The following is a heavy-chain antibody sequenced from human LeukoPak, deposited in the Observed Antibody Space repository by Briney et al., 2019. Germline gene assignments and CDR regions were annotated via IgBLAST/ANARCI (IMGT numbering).Heavy chain of an antibody. CDR3: ARGSWRLVRGAASFES. CDR2: VSYDGSNK. Sequence: GGSLRLSCAASGFTFSSYWMSWVRQAAGKGLEWVAVVSYDGSNKYYADSVKGRFTISRDNSKNTLYLQMNSLRAEDTAVYYCARGSWRLVRGAASFESWGQGTLVTVSS. CDR1: GFTFSSYW. J-gene: IGHJ4*02. V-gene: IGHV3-30-3*01. D-gene: IGHD3-10*01.